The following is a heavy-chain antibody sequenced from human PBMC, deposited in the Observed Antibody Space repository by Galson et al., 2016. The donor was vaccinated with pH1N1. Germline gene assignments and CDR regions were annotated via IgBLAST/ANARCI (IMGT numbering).Heavy chain of an antibody. V-gene: IGHV5-51*01. CDR3: ARQNDYGDYRGDAFDI. CDR1: GYSFTSQW. CDR2: IYLGGSLI. J-gene: IGHJ3*02. Sequence: QSGAEVKKPGESLKISCKASGYSFTSQWIAWVRQVPGKGLEWMGIIYLGGSLIRYRPSFQGQVTISADKSVNIVYLEWGSLKASGTAMYYCARQNDYGDYRGDAFDIWGQGTMVTVSS. D-gene: IGHD4-17*01.